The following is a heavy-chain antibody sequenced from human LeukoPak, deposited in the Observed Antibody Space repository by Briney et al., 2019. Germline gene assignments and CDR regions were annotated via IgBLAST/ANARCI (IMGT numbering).Heavy chain of an antibody. D-gene: IGHD6-19*01. CDR2: IHTGGST. CDR3: ARGGPIAVAGYYFDY. Sequence: GESLRLSCAASGFTVSSNYMSWVRQAPGKGLEWVSIIHTGGSTYYAGSVKGRFTISRDNSKNTLYLQMNSLRAEDTAVYFCARGGPIAVAGYYFDYWGQGTLVTVSS. J-gene: IGHJ4*02. V-gene: IGHV3-53*01. CDR1: GFTVSSNY.